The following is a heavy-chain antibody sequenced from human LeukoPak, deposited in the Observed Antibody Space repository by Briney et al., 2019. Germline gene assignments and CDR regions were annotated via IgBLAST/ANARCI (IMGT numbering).Heavy chain of an antibody. Sequence: SETLSLTCAVYGGSFSGYYWSWIRQPPGKGLEWIGEINHSGSTNYNPSLKSRVTISVDTSKNQFSLKLSSVTAADTAVYYCARGAGNFDYWGQGTLVTVSS. CDR2: INHSGST. D-gene: IGHD6-13*01. J-gene: IGHJ4*02. CDR3: ARGAGNFDY. V-gene: IGHV4-34*01. CDR1: GGSFSGYY.